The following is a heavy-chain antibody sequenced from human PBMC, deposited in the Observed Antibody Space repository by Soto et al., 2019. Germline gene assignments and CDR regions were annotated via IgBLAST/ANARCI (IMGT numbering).Heavy chain of an antibody. Sequence: SETLSLTCTVSGGSINDFYCSWMRQPPGKGLEWIGYIYYSGSTDYNPSLKGRVTISVDTSKNQFSLKLRSVTAADTAVYYCARVGGVAARTFDYWGQGTLVTVSS. J-gene: IGHJ4*02. CDR2: IYYSGST. CDR1: GGSINDFY. D-gene: IGHD6-6*01. CDR3: ARVGGVAARTFDY. V-gene: IGHV4-59*12.